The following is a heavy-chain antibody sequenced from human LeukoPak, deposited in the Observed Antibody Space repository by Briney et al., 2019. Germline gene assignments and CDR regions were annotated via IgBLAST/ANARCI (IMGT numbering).Heavy chain of an antibody. Sequence: KPSETLSLTCAVYGGSFSGYYWSWIRQPPGKGLEWIGEINHSGSTNYNPSLKSRVTISVDTPKNQFSLKLSSVTAADTAVYYCARGRYSSSWYADYWGQGTLVTVSS. J-gene: IGHJ4*02. D-gene: IGHD6-13*01. V-gene: IGHV4-34*01. CDR1: GGSFSGYY. CDR2: INHSGST. CDR3: ARGRYSSSWYADY.